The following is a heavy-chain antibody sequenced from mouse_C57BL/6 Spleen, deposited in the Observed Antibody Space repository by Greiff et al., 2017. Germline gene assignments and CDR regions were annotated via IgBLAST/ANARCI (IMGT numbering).Heavy chain of an antibody. Sequence: EVKVVESGGGLVKPGGSLKLSCAASGFTFSSYAMSWVRQTPEKRLEWVATISDGGSYTYYTDNVKGRFTISRDNAKNNLYIQMSHLKSEDTAMYYCSRDRGYAYDFWGQGTTRTVSS. D-gene: IGHD2-10*02. V-gene: IGHV5-4*03. CDR2: ISDGGSYT. J-gene: IGHJ2*01. CDR1: GFTFSSYA. CDR3: SRDRGYAYDF.